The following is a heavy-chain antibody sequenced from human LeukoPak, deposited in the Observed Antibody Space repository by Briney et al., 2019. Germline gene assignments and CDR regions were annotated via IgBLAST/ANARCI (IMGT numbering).Heavy chain of an antibody. D-gene: IGHD4-17*01. V-gene: IGHV4-30-4*01. J-gene: IGHJ4*02. Sequence: SQTLSLTCTVSGGSISSGDYYWSWIRQPPGTGLEWIGYIYYSENTYYNPSLKSRVIMSVDTSKNQFSLKLSSVTAADTAVYYCARSWGGDYALNSWGQGTLVTVSS. CDR1: GGSISSGDYY. CDR3: ARSWGGDYALNS. CDR2: IYYSENT.